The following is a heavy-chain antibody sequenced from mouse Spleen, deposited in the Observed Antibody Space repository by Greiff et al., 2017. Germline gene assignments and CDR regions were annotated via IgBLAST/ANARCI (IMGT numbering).Heavy chain of an antibody. CDR3: ARGTFLDY. CDR2: INPSSGYT. V-gene: IGHV1-4*01. CDR1: GYTFTTYT. Sequence: VQLQQSGAELARPGASVKMSCKASGYTFTTYTMHWVKQRPGQGLEWIGYINPSSGYTKYNQKFKDKATLTADKSSSTAYMQLSSLTSEDSAVYYCARGTFLDYWGQGTTLTVSS. J-gene: IGHJ2*01.